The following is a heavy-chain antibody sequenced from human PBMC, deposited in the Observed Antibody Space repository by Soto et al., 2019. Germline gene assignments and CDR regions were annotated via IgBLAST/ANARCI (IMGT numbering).Heavy chain of an antibody. V-gene: IGHV2-5*02. Sequence: QITLKESGPPLVKPTQTLTLTCTFSGFPLSSTAVGVNWIRQPPGKALEWLALIYWDDDKQYSPSLKSRLTITKDTSNNQVVLTMTNMDPVDTATYYCAHGSGWLSDYWGQGTLVTVSS. J-gene: IGHJ4*02. CDR2: IYWDDDK. D-gene: IGHD6-19*01. CDR3: AHGSGWLSDY. CDR1: GFPLSSTAVG.